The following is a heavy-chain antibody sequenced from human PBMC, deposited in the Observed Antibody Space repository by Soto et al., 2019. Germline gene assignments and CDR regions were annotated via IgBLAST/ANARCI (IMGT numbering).Heavy chain of an antibody. CDR1: GGSINSGGYS. D-gene: IGHD2-15*01. V-gene: IGHV4-30-2*01. CDR3: PRVPAY. J-gene: IGHJ4*02. Sequence: PSETLSLTCAVSGGSINSGGYSWSWIRQPPGKGLEWIGYIYHSGRTYYNPSLKSRVTISVDRSKNQFSLKLSSVTAADTAVYYCPRVPAYWGQGTLVTVSS. CDR2: IYHSGRT.